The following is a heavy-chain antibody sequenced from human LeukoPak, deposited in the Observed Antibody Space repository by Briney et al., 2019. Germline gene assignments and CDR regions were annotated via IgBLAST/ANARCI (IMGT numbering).Heavy chain of an antibody. V-gene: IGHV4-39*01. CDR1: GGSISSFTYY. D-gene: IGHD5-24*01. CDR3: ARHEGDGYNFWNFDV. J-gene: IGHJ2*01. Sequence: SETLSLTGTGSGGSISSFTYYWGWICQPPGKGREWIGTIYYSGNTYYNPSLKTLVTISVDTSKNQFSLKLSSVTAADTAVYYCARHEGDGYNFWNFDVWGRGTLVTVSS. CDR2: IYYSGNT.